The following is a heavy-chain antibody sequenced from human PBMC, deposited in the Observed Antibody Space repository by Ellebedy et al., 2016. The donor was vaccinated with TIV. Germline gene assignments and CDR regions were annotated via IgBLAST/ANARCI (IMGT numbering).Heavy chain of an antibody. Sequence: ESLKISCAGSGFSFSKTYMAWVRQAPGKGLEWVGRIRIKADGETTEYAAPAKDRFTISRDDSKNTLYLQMNSLKAEDTTVYYCNTAFVLYGMDVWGQGTTVTVSS. CDR3: NTAFVLYGMDV. CDR1: GFSFSKTY. CDR2: IRIKADGETT. J-gene: IGHJ6*02. V-gene: IGHV3-15*01.